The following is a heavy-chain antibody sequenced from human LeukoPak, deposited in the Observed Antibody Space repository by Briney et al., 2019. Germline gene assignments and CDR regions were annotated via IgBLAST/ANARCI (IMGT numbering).Heavy chain of an antibody. J-gene: IGHJ2*01. V-gene: IGHV4-34*01. CDR3: ARGRTPRPYFDL. CDR1: GGSFSGYY. CDR2: INHSGST. Sequence: PSETLSLTCAVYGGSFSGYYWSWIRQPPGKGLEWIGEINHSGSTNYNPSLKSRVTISVDTSKNQFSLKLSSVTAADTAAYYCARGRTPRPYFDLWGRGTLVTVYS. D-gene: IGHD1-14*01.